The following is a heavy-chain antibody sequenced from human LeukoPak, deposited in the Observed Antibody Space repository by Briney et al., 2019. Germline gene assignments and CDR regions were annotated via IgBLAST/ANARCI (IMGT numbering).Heavy chain of an antibody. J-gene: IGHJ4*02. D-gene: IGHD4-17*01. Sequence: GGSLRLSCAASGFTFSSYAMHWVRQAPGKGLEWVAVISYDGSNKYYADSVKGRFTISRDNSKNTLYLQMNSLRAEDTAVYYCAKDDYGVWGYFDYWGQGTLVTVSS. CDR3: AKDDYGVWGYFDY. CDR1: GFTFSSYA. V-gene: IGHV3-30*04. CDR2: ISYDGSNK.